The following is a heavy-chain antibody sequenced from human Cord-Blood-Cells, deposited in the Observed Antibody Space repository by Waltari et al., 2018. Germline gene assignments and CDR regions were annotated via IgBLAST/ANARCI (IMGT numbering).Heavy chain of an antibody. V-gene: IGHV3-30*18. CDR1: GFTFSSYG. D-gene: IGHD2-2*01. J-gene: IGHJ5*02. CDR2: ISYDGSNK. CDR3: AKDRQYQLLYWFDP. Sequence: QVQLVESGGGVVQPGRSLRLSCAASGFTFSSYGMHWVRQAPGKGLEWVAVISYDGSNKYYADSVKGRFTSSRDNSKNTLYLQMNSLRAEDTAVYYCAKDRQYQLLYWFDPWGQGTLVTVSS.